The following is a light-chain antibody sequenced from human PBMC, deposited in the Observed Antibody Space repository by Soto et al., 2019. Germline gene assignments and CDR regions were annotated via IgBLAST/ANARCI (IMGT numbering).Light chain of an antibody. J-gene: IGLJ2*01. CDR2: NDD. V-gene: IGLV1-44*01. CDR1: TSNIGSKL. CDR3: AVWDDSLNGQVL. Sequence: QSVLTQPPSASGTPGQKVTISCSGSTSNIGSKLVTWYQQLPGTAPKLLIHNDDQRPSGVPDRFSASKSGTSASLAISGLHSDDEADYCAVWDDSLNGQVLFGGGTKLTVL.